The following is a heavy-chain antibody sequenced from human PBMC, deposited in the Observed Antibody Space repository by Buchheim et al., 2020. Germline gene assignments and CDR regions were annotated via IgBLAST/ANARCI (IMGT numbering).Heavy chain of an antibody. Sequence: QVQLVESGGGVVQPGRSLRLSCAASGFTFSSYGMHWVRQAPGKGLEWVAVIWYDGSNKYYADSVKGRFTISRDNSKNTLYLQMNSLRAEDTAVYYCARGGYCSGGSCYGYYYYYYGMDVWGQGTT. CDR2: IWYDGSNK. D-gene: IGHD2-15*01. CDR1: GFTFSSYG. CDR3: ARGGYCSGGSCYGYYYYYYGMDV. J-gene: IGHJ6*02. V-gene: IGHV3-33*01.